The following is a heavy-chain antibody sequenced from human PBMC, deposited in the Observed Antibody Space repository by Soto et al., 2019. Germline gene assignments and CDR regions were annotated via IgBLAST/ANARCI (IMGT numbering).Heavy chain of an antibody. CDR2: ISGSGGST. J-gene: IGHJ4*02. V-gene: IGHV3-23*01. Sequence: GGSLRLSCAASGFTFSSYAMSWVRQAPGKGLEWVSAISGSGGSTYYADSVKGRFTISRDNSKNTLYLQMNSLRAEDTAVYYCAKDPAPYSSSWYVDYWGQGTLVTVYS. CDR3: AKDPAPYSSSWYVDY. D-gene: IGHD6-13*01. CDR1: GFTFSSYA.